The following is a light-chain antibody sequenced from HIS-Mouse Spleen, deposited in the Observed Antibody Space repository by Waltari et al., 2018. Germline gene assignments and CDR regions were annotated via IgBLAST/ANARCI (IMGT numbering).Light chain of an antibody. J-gene: IGLJ3*02. V-gene: IGLV2-23*01. CDR2: EGS. CDR1: SSDFGSYNL. CDR3: CSYAGSSTWV. Sequence: QSALTQPASVSGSPGQSITISCTGTSSDFGSYNLVAWYQQHPGNAPNLMIYEGSKRPSGVSNRFSGSKSGNTASLTISGLQAEDEADYYCCSYAGSSTWVFGGGTKLTVL.